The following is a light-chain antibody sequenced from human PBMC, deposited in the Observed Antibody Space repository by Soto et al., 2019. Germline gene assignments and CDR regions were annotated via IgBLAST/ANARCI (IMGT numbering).Light chain of an antibody. J-gene: IGLJ1*01. CDR3: QSYDSNLSGYV. V-gene: IGLV1-40*01. CDR2: ENN. Sequence: QSVLTQPPSVSEAPGQRVTISCTGSSSNIGAGYEAHWYQQVPGTAPKLLIYENNNRPSGVPDRFSVSKSGPSASLAITGLHAEDEAEYYCQSYDSNLSGYVFGTGTKVTVL. CDR1: SSNIGAGYE.